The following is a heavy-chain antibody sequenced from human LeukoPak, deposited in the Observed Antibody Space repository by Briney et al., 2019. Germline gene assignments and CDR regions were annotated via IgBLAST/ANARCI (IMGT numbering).Heavy chain of an antibody. CDR3: ARNYFGSGTYPFDY. Sequence: PSETLSLTCTVSGGSISSYYWSWIRQPPGKGLEWIGEIYHSGSTNYNPSLKSRVTISVDKSKNQFSLKLSSVTAADTAVYYCARNYFGSGTYPFDYWGQGTLVTVSS. D-gene: IGHD3-10*01. V-gene: IGHV4-59*12. CDR1: GGSISSYY. J-gene: IGHJ4*02. CDR2: IYHSGST.